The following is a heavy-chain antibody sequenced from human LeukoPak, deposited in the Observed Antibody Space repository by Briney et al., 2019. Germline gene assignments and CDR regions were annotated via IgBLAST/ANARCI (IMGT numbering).Heavy chain of an antibody. CDR3: AKDFLSSGWYHTFDY. J-gene: IGHJ4*02. V-gene: IGHV3-23*01. Sequence: GASLRLSCAASGFTFSSYAMSWVRQAPGKGLEWVSAISGSGGSTYYADSVKGRFTISRDNSKNTLYLQMNSLRAEDTAVYYCAKDFLSSGWYHTFDYWGQGTLVTVSS. CDR1: GFTFSSYA. D-gene: IGHD6-19*01. CDR2: ISGSGGST.